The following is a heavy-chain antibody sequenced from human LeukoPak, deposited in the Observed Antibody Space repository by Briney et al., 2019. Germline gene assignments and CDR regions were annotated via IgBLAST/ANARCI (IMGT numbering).Heavy chain of an antibody. CDR2: IHYSGST. CDR1: GGSVSSDISY. V-gene: IGHV4-61*01. J-gene: IGHJ5*02. D-gene: IGHD3-10*01. CDR3: ARDSGNWFDP. Sequence: SETLSLTCTVSGGSVSSDISYWSWIRQPPGKGLEWIGYIHYSGSTNYNPSLKSRVTMSVDTSKNQFSLKLSSVTAADTAVYYCARDSGNWFDPWGQGTLVTVSS.